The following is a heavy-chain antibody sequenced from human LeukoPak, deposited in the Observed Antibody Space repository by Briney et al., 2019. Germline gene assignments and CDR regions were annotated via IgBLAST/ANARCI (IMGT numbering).Heavy chain of an antibody. J-gene: IGHJ4*02. D-gene: IGHD1-26*01. CDR3: ARLRGIGADDY. CDR1: GGSFSGYY. CDR2: INHSGST. Sequence: SETLSLTCAVYGGSFSGYYWSWIRQPPGEGLEWIGEINHSGSTNYNPSLKSRVTISVDTSKNQFSLKLSSVTAADTAVYYCARLRGIGADDYWGQGTLVTVSS. V-gene: IGHV4-34*01.